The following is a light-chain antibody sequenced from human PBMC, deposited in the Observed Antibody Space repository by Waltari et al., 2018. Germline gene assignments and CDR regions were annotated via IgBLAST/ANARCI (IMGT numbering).Light chain of an antibody. CDR3: SSRDSSGNQPVI. CDR2: GKD. Sequence: SSELTQDPTVSVALGQTVTITCPGNGPRASYASRFQQPPGPPPLPLPPGHDKRPPQRPGQAPILFIYGKDNRPSGIPDRFSGSSSGNTASLTITGAQAEDEAYYYCSSRDSSGNQPVIFGGGTKLAVL. CDR1: GPRASY. V-gene: IGLV3-19*01. J-gene: IGLJ2*01.